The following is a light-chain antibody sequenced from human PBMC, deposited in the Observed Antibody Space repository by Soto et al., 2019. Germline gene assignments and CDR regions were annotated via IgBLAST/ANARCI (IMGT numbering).Light chain of an antibody. CDR1: QSLLHSSGYNY. CDR2: LVS. V-gene: IGKV2-28*01. Sequence: EMVLTQSPLSLPVTPGEPASIACRSSQSLLHSSGYNYVDWYLQKPGQSPQLLIYLVSNRASGVPERFSGSGSGTDFTLKINRVEAEDVGHYYCMQALQTPLTFGQGTRLEIK. CDR3: MQALQTPLT. J-gene: IGKJ5*01.